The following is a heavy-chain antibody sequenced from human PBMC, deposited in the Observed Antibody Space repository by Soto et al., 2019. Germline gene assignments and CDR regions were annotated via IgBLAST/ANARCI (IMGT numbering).Heavy chain of an antibody. J-gene: IGHJ5*02. V-gene: IGHV1-69*13. CDR1: GGTVSSYA. CDR2: IIPIFGTA. D-gene: IGHD3-22*01. Sequence: ASVKVSCKASGGTVSSYAMSWVRQAPGQGLEWMGGIIPIFGTANYAQKFQGRVTITADESTSTAYMELSSLRSEDTAVYYCASAEGAVRYYYDSSGYPKWFDPWGQGTLVTVSS. CDR3: ASAEGAVRYYYDSSGYPKWFDP.